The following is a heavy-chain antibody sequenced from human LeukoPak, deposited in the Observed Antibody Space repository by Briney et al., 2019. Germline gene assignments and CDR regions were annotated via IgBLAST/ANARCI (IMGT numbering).Heavy chain of an antibody. CDR3: GGGSWYLFDY. D-gene: IGHD6-13*01. CDR1: GGSISSGSYY. Sequence: SETLSLTCTVSGGSISSGSYYWSWIRQPAGKGLEWIGRIYTSGGTNYNPSLKSRVTISVDTSKNQFSLKLSSVTAADTAVYYWGGGSWYLFDYGARGPLLTVPS. J-gene: IGHJ4*02. CDR2: IYTSGGT. V-gene: IGHV4-61*02.